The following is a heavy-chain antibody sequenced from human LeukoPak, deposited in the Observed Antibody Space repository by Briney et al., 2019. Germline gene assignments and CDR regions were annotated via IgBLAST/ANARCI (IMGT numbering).Heavy chain of an antibody. V-gene: IGHV1-8*01. CDR3: ARGMYDNSGQHYYFYYALEV. CDR1: GYTFTSYH. Sequence: ASVKVSCKTSGYTFTSYHIDWVRQAPGQGPEWMGWMNANSGHTGSAEKFQGRLTMTRDVSINTAFMELNSLRSDDTAVYYCARGMYDNSGQHYYFYYALEVWGQGTTVIVSS. J-gene: IGHJ6*02. D-gene: IGHD3-22*01. CDR2: MNANSGHT.